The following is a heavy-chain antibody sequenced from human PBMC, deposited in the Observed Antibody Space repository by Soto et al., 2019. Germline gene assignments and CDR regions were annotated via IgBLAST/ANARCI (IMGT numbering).Heavy chain of an antibody. V-gene: IGHV4-31*03. J-gene: IGHJ4*02. CDR1: GGSISSGGYY. Sequence: SETLSLTCTVSGGSISSGGYYWSWIRQHPGKGLEWIGYIYYSGSTYYSPSLKSRVTISVDTSKNQFSLKLSSVTAADTAVYYCARLSRYYYDSSGYVDYWGQGTLVTVSS. D-gene: IGHD3-22*01. CDR3: ARLSRYYYDSSGYVDY. CDR2: IYYSGST.